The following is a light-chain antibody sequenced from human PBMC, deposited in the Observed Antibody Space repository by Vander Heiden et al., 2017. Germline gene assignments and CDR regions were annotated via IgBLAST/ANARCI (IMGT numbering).Light chain of an antibody. CDR1: QGISSY. V-gene: IGKV1-8*01. Sequence: AIRITQSPSSLSASTGDRVTITCRASQGISSYLAWYQQKPGKAPKLLIYAASTLQSGVPSRFSGSGSGTDFTLTISWLQSEDFATYYCQQYYSYLPLTFGGGTKVEIK. CDR2: AAS. CDR3: QQYYSYLPLT. J-gene: IGKJ4*01.